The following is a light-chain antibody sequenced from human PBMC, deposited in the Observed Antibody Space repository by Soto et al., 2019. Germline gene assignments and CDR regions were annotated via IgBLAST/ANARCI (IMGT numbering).Light chain of an antibody. CDR2: DVS. V-gene: IGLV2-14*03. J-gene: IGLJ1*01. Sequence: QSALTQPASVSGSPGQSITISCTEISSDVGGYNYVSWYQQLPGKAPKLIIYDVSNRPSGVSNRFSASKSANAASLTISGLQAEDEADYYCSSYTSSSTLYVFGTGTKVTVL. CDR3: SSYTSSSTLYV. CDR1: SSDVGGYNY.